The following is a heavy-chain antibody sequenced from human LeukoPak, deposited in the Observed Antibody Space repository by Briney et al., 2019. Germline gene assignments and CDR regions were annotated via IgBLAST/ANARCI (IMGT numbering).Heavy chain of an antibody. CDR2: INPRGST. J-gene: IGHJ4*02. Sequence: PSETLSLTCGVYGGSFSGYYWSWIRQPPGKGLEWIGEINPRGSTNYNPSLKSRVTLSADTSKNQFSLTLNSVTAADTAVYYCARRRLGYYFDYWGQGTLITVSS. V-gene: IGHV4-34*01. D-gene: IGHD5-24*01. CDR1: GGSFSGYY. CDR3: ARRRLGYYFDY.